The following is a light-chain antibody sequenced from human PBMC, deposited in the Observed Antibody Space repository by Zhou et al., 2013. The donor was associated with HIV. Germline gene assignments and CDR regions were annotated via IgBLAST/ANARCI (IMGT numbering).Light chain of an antibody. CDR1: QSVSSN. CDR3: QQYNNWPPL. V-gene: IGKV3-15*01. J-gene: IGKJ1*01. CDR2: GAS. Sequence: EIVMTQSPATLSVSPGERVTLSCRASQSVSSNLAWYQQKPGQAPRLLIYGASTRATGFPARFSGGGSGTEFTLTISSMQSEDFAVYYCQQYNNWPPLFGQGPRW.